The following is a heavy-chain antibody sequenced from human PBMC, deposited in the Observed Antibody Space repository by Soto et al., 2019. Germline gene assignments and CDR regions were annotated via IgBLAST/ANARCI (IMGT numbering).Heavy chain of an antibody. CDR2: TYYRSQWYY. D-gene: IGHD1-26*01. J-gene: IGHJ4*01. CDR1: GDXVSSTRGG. CDR3: ARGEQYSGRIFGY. Sequence: XQXLSLTYAITGDXVSSTRGGWSWVRKSPSRGLEWLGRTYYRSQWYYEYAVSVRGRITINPDTPKKQYSLQLNPVTTEHTAVFFCARGEQYSGRIFGYWGQGTLVTVSS. V-gene: IGHV6-1*01.